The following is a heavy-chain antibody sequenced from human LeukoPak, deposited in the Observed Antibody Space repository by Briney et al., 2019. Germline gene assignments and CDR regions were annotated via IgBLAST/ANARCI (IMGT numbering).Heavy chain of an antibody. Sequence: PSETLSLTCTVSGGSISPYYWSWIRQPPGKGLEWIGYIYYSGSTNYNPSLKSRVTISVDTSKNQFSLKLSSVTAADTAVYYCARGRYCSGGSCYLYYFDYWGQGTLVTVSS. D-gene: IGHD2-15*01. V-gene: IGHV4-59*01. CDR2: IYYSGST. CDR3: ARGRYCSGGSCYLYYFDY. J-gene: IGHJ4*02. CDR1: GGSISPYY.